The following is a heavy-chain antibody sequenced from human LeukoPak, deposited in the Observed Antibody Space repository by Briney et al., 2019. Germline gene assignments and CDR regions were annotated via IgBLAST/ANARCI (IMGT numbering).Heavy chain of an antibody. CDR3: AKFVGWGTGSGSYLDY. J-gene: IGHJ4*02. Sequence: PSGTLSLTCAVSGGSISSSNWWSWVRQPPGKGLEWIGEIYHSGSTNYNPSLKSRVTISVDKSKNQFSLKLSSVTAADTAVYYCAKFVGWGTGSGSYLDYWGQGTLVTVSS. CDR1: GGSISSSNW. D-gene: IGHD3-10*01. CDR2: IYHSGST. V-gene: IGHV4-4*02.